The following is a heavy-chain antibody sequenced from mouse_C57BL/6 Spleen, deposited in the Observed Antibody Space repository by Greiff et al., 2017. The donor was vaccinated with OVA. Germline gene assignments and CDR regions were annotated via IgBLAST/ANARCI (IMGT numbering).Heavy chain of an antibody. D-gene: IGHD2-3*01. V-gene: IGHV5-9-1*02. J-gene: IGHJ3*01. CDR3: TRDRDDGVSWCAY. Sequence: EVHLVESGEGLVKPGGSLKLSCAASGFTFSSYAMSWVRQTPEKRLEWVAYISSGGDYIYYADTVKGRFTISIDNARNTLYLQMSSLMTDDTAMYYGTRDRDDGVSWCAYWGQGTLVTVSA. CDR2: ISSGGDYI. CDR1: GFTFSSYA.